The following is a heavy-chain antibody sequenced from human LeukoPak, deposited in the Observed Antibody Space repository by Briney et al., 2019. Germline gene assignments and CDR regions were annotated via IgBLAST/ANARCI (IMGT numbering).Heavy chain of an antibody. Sequence: GGSLRLSCAASGFTFSIYTMHWVRQAPGKGLEWVADISYDGSNKYYADSVKGRLTISRDNSKSTLYLQMNSLRAEDTATYYCARSPYYDILAGFYYYFDYWGQGTLVTVSS. J-gene: IGHJ4*02. V-gene: IGHV3-30-3*01. CDR1: GFTFSIYT. D-gene: IGHD3-9*01. CDR3: ARSPYYDILAGFYYYFDY. CDR2: ISYDGSNK.